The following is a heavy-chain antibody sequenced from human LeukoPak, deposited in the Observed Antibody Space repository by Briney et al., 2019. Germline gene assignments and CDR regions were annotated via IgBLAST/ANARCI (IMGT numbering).Heavy chain of an antibody. D-gene: IGHD4-17*01. CDR1: GGSISSGGYY. CDR3: ASQGTVTKYWFDP. V-gene: IGHV4-31*03. J-gene: IGHJ5*02. Sequence: SSQTLSLTCTVSGGSISSGGYYWSWIRQHPGKGLEWIGYIYYSGSTYYNPSLKSRVTISVDTSKNQFSLKLSSVTAADTAVYYCASQGTVTKYWFDPWGQGTLVTVSS. CDR2: IYYSGST.